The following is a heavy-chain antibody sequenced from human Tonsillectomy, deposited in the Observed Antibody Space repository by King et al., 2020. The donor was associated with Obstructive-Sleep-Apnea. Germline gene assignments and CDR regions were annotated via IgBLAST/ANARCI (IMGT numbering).Heavy chain of an antibody. Sequence: QVQLQESGPGLVKPSGTLSLTCAVSGGSISSSNWWSWVRQAPGKGLEWIGEIYHSGSTNYNPSLQSRVTISVDKSKNQFSLKLSPVTAADTAVYYCARFGYSSSWAREDDWGQGTLVTVSS. V-gene: IGHV4-4*02. CDR1: GGSISSSNW. D-gene: IGHD6-13*01. CDR2: IYHSGST. CDR3: ARFGYSSSWAREDD. J-gene: IGHJ4*02.